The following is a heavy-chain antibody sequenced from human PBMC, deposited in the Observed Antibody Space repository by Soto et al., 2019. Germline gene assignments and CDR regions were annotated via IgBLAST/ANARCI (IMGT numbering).Heavy chain of an antibody. D-gene: IGHD3-10*01. V-gene: IGHV3-23*01. CDR3: AKEPYGSGSYPYY. Sequence: EVQLLESGGGLVQPGGSLRLSCAASGFTFSSYAMSWVRQAPGKGLEWVSAISGSGGSTYYADSVKGRFTISRTHSKNTLYLQMNSLRAEDTAVYYCAKEPYGSGSYPYYWGQGTLVTVSS. CDR2: ISGSGGST. CDR1: GFTFSSYA. J-gene: IGHJ4*02.